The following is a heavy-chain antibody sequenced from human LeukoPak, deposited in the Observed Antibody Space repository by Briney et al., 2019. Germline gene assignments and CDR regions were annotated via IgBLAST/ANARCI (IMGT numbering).Heavy chain of an antibody. V-gene: IGHV3-23*01. Sequence: GGSLRLSCAASGFTFSSYAMSWVRKAPGKGLDWVSAISGSGVSTYYADSVKGRFTISRDNSKNTLYLQMNSLRAEDTAVYYCAKVGIRISLIVVVFTTADDWYFDLWGRGTLVTVSS. D-gene: IGHD3-22*01. J-gene: IGHJ2*01. CDR1: GFTFSSYA. CDR2: ISGSGVST. CDR3: AKVGIRISLIVVVFTTADDWYFDL.